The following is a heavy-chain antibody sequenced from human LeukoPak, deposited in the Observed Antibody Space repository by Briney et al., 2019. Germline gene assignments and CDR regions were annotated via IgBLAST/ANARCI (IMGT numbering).Heavy chain of an antibody. V-gene: IGHV1-69*06. CDR1: GGTFSSYA. CDR3: ARQERITISGVDPGYMDV. J-gene: IGHJ6*03. D-gene: IGHD3-3*01. Sequence: ASVKVSCKASGGTFSSYAISWVRQAPGQGLEWMGGIIPIFGTANHAQKFQGRVTITADKSTSTAYMELSSLRSDDTAVYYCARQERITISGVDPGYMDVWGKGTTVTVSS. CDR2: IIPIFGTA.